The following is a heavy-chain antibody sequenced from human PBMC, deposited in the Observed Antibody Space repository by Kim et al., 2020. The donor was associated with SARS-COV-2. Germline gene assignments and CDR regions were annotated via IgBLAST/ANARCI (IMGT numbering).Heavy chain of an antibody. CDR3: ARDGTFREVTMIATLSLPLDY. CDR2: ISSSSSYI. Sequence: GGSLRLSCAASGFTFSSYSMNWVRQAPGKGLEWVSSISSSSSYIYYADSVKGRFTISRDNAKNSLYLQMNSLRAEDTAVYYCARDGTFREVTMIATLSLPLDYWGQGTLVTVSS. CDR1: GFTFSSYS. V-gene: IGHV3-21*06. D-gene: IGHD3-22*01. J-gene: IGHJ4*02.